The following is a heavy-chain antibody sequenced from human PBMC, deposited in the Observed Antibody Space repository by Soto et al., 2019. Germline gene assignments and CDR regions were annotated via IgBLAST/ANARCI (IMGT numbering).Heavy chain of an antibody. CDR2: IRSKAYGGTT. J-gene: IGHJ6*01. CDR1: GFTFGDYA. Sequence: PGGSLRLSCTASGFTFGDYAMSWFRQAPGKGLEWVGFIRSKAYGGTTEYAASVKGRFTISRDDSKSIAYLQMNSLKTEDTAVYYCTSPDREMATIVGGSNYYYYCGMDVWGQGTTVTVSS. V-gene: IGHV3-49*03. D-gene: IGHD5-12*01. CDR3: TSPDREMATIVGGSNYYYYCGMDV.